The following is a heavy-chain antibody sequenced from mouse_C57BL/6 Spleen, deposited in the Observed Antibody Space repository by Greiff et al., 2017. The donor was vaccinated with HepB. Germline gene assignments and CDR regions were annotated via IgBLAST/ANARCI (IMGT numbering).Heavy chain of an antibody. V-gene: IGHV14-4*01. CDR3: TTTVVERLYFDY. D-gene: IGHD1-1*01. Sequence: EVKLVESGAGLVRPGASVKLSCTAPGFNIKDDYMHWVKQRREQGLEWIGWIDPENGDTEYASKFQGKATITADTSSNTAYLQLSSLTSEDTAVYYCTTTVVERLYFDYWGEVITLSGSS. J-gene: IGHJ2*01. CDR1: GFNIKDDY. CDR2: IDPENGDT.